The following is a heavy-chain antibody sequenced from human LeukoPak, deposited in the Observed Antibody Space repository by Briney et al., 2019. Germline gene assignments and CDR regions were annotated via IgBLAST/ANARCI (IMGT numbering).Heavy chain of an antibody. CDR2: IYHSGST. V-gene: IGHV4-4*02. CDR1: GGSISSSNW. J-gene: IGHJ4*02. Sequence: PSETLSLTCAVSGGSISSSNWWSWVRQPPGKGLEWIGEIYHSGSTNYNPSLKSRVTISVDKSKNQFSLKLSSVTTADTAVYYCARDKWELFYFDYWGQGTLVTVSS. CDR3: ARDKWELFYFDY. D-gene: IGHD1-26*01.